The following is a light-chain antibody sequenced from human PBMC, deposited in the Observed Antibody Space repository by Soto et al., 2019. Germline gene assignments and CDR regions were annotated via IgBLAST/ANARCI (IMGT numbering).Light chain of an antibody. CDR2: DAS. CDR3: QQRSNWPPIT. Sequence: EIVLTQSPATLSLSPGERATLSSRASQSVSSYLGWYQQKPGQAPRLLIYDASNRATGIPARFSGSGSGTDFTLTISSLEPEDFAVYYCQQRSNWPPITFGQGTRLEIK. J-gene: IGKJ5*01. CDR1: QSVSSY. V-gene: IGKV3-11*01.